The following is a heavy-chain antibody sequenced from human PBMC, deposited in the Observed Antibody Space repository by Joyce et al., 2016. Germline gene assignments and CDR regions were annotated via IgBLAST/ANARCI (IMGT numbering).Heavy chain of an antibody. CDR2: ISSGGDT. CDR3: AKQAGTEYYFDY. V-gene: IGHV3-53*01. Sequence: EVHLVESGGGLIQPGGSLRLSCAASGFPVSDNYMSWVRQAPGQGLEWGSVISSGGDTYYADSVKGRFTISRDNSRNTLYLQMNGLRAEDTAIYYCAKQAGTEYYFDYWGPGTLIAVSS. D-gene: IGHD6-19*01. J-gene: IGHJ4*02. CDR1: GFPVSDNY.